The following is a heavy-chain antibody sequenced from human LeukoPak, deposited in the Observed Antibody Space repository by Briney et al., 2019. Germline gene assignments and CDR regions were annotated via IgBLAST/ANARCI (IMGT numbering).Heavy chain of an antibody. D-gene: IGHD5-12*01. CDR1: GGTFSSYA. J-gene: IGHJ4*02. Sequence: ASVKVSCKASGGTFSSYAITWVRQAPGQGLEWMGGIIPIFGTANYAQKFQGRVTITTDESTSTAYMELSSLRSEDTAVYYCARGHRIVATIQYYFDYWGQGTLVTVSS. CDR2: IIPIFGTA. V-gene: IGHV1-69*05. CDR3: ARGHRIVATIQYYFDY.